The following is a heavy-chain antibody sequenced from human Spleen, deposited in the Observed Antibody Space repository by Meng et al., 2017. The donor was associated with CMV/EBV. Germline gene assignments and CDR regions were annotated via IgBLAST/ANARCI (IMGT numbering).Heavy chain of an antibody. J-gene: IGHJ5*02. CDR2: IKYAGSEK. D-gene: IGHD3-16*01. CDR1: GFTFSSYW. Sequence: GESLKISCAASGFTFSSYWMTWVRQAPGKGLEWVANIKYAGSEKYYVDSVKGRFTVSRDNAKDSLYLQMNSLRAEDTAVYYCARGPPLTPWGQGTLVTVSS. CDR3: ARGPPLTP. V-gene: IGHV3-7*01.